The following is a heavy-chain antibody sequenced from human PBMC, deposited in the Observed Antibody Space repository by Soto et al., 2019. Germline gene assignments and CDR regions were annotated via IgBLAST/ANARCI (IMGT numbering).Heavy chain of an antibody. CDR2: VNPSGGSA. J-gene: IGHJ1*01. CDR3: AREENCRGGTCYSEYFHH. V-gene: IGHV1-46*01. CDR1: GYIFTAYS. Sequence: QVQLVQSGAEVKKPGASVKVSCKTSGYIFTAYSMHWVRQAPGQGLEWMGVVNPSGGSAHYAQSFEGRVNLTRDTSTSTFYMELSSLRSEDTAVYYCAREENCRGGTCYSEYFHHWGQGTLVTDSS. D-gene: IGHD2-15*01.